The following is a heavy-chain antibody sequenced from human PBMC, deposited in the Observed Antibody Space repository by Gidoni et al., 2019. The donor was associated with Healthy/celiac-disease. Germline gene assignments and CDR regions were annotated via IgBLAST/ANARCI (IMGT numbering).Heavy chain of an antibody. J-gene: IGHJ5*02. V-gene: IGHV3-33*01. CDR1: GFPFSSYG. CDR3: ARDRGLSYYGSGSNWFDP. CDR2: IWYDGSNK. D-gene: IGHD3-10*01. Sequence: QVQLVESGGGVVQPGRSLRLSCAASGFPFSSYGMHWVRQAPGKGLEWVAVIWYDGSNKYYADSVKGRFTISRDNSKNTLYLQMNSLRAEDTAVYYCARDRGLSYYGSGSNWFDPWGQGTLVTVSS.